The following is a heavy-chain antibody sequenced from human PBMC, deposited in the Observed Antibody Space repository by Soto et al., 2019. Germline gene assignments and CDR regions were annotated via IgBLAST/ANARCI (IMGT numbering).Heavy chain of an antibody. Sequence: SETLSLTCTFSVGSISSGGYYWSWIRQHPGKGLEWIGYIYYSGSTYYNPSLKSRVTISVDTSKNQFSLKLSSVTAADTAVYYCARSVGYFDWLSPYYFDYWGQGTLVTVSS. J-gene: IGHJ4*02. CDR2: IYYSGST. CDR1: VGSISSGGYY. CDR3: ARSVGYFDWLSPYYFDY. D-gene: IGHD3-9*01. V-gene: IGHV4-31*03.